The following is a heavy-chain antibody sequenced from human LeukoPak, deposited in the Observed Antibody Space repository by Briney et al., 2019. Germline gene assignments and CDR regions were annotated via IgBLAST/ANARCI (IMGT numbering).Heavy chain of an antibody. CDR3: ARDGIAAAGTPGTYDY. V-gene: IGHV6-1*01. D-gene: IGHD6-13*01. J-gene: IGHJ4*02. Sequence: SQTLSLTCAISGDSVSSNSAAWNWIRQSPSRGLEWLGRTYYRSKWYNDYAVSVKSRITINPDTSKNQFSLQLNSVTPEDTAVYYCARDGIAAAGTPGTYDYWGQGTLVTVSS. CDR2: TYYRSKWYN. CDR1: GDSVSSNSAA.